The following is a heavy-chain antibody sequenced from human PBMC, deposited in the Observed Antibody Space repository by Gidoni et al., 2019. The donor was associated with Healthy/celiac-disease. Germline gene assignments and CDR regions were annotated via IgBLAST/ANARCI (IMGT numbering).Heavy chain of an antibody. CDR2: INHSGST. CDR1: GGSFSGYY. D-gene: IGHD6-13*01. CDR3: ARAPGYIPIDY. J-gene: IGHJ4*02. V-gene: IGHV4-34*01. Sequence: QVQLQQWGAGLLTPSETLSLTCAVYGGSFSGYYWSWIRQPPGKGLEWIGEINHSGSTNYNPSLKSRVTISVDTSKNQFSLKLSSVTAADTAVYYCARAPGYIPIDYWGQGTLVTVSS.